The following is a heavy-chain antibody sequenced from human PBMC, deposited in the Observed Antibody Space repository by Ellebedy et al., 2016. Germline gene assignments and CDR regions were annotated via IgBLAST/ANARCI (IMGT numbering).Heavy chain of an antibody. CDR1: GFTFSDYY. D-gene: IGHD5-18*01. J-gene: IGHJ4*02. CDR3: AKDSRGYSYGDFDY. Sequence: GESLKISXAASGFTFSDYYMSWIRQAPGKGLEWVSYISSSGSTIYYADSVKGRFTISRDNAKNSLYLQMNSLRAEDTAVYYCAKDSRGYSYGDFDYWGQGTLVTVSS. CDR2: ISSSGSTI. V-gene: IGHV3-11*01.